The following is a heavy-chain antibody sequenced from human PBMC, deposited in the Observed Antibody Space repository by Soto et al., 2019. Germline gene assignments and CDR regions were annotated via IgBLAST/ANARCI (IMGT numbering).Heavy chain of an antibody. CDR2: ISGSGGST. D-gene: IGHD4-17*01. J-gene: IGHJ6*02. Sequence: EVQLLESGGGLVQPGESLRLSCAASGFTFSSYAMSWVRQAPGKGLEWVSTISGSGGSTYYADSVKGRFTISRDNYMNTLILQGNRLRAEDTALYYCAKVWERTVTTRNYFYGMDVWGQGTTVTVSS. V-gene: IGHV3-23*01. CDR3: AKVWERTVTTRNYFYGMDV. CDR1: GFTFSSYA.